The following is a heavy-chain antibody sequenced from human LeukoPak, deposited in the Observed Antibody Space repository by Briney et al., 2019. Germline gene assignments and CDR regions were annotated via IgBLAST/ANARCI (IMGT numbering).Heavy chain of an antibody. J-gene: IGHJ6*03. CDR1: GESISGFY. Sequence: SETLSLSCTVSGESISGFYWTWIRQPPGKGLEWIGSIYYSGSTYYNPSLKSRVTISVDTSKNQFSLKLSSVTAADTAVYYCARVYGSGSYNYYYYYMDVWGKGTTVTVSS. D-gene: IGHD3-10*01. CDR2: IYYSGST. V-gene: IGHV4-38-2*02. CDR3: ARVYGSGSYNYYYYYMDV.